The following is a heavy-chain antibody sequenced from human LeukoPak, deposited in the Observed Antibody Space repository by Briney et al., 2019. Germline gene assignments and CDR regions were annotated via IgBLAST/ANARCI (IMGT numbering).Heavy chain of an antibody. J-gene: IGHJ6*03. Sequence: GGSLRLSCAASGFTFSDYYMSWIRQAPGKGLEWVSYISSSGSTIYYADSVKGRFTISRDNAKNSLYLQMNSLRAEDTAVYYCARDVVPAAILMSSEPRSSSPTPRYMDVWGKGTTVTISS. CDR3: ARDVVPAAILMSSEPRSSSPTPRYMDV. V-gene: IGHV3-11*01. CDR1: GFTFSDYY. D-gene: IGHD2-2*01. CDR2: ISSSGSTI.